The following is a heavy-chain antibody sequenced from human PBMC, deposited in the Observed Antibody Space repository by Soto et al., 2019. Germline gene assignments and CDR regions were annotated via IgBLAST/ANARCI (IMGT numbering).Heavy chain of an antibody. J-gene: IGHJ5*02. CDR3: AKACSGGSCFGR. D-gene: IGHD2-15*01. CDR2: ISYDGSNK. CDR1: GFTFSSYG. Sequence: QVQLVESGGGVVQPGRSLRLSCAASGFTFSSYGMHWVRQAPGKGLEWVAVISYDGSNKYYADSVKGRFTISRDNSKNTLDLQMNSLRAEDTAVYYCAKACSGGSCFGRWGQGTLVTVSS. V-gene: IGHV3-30*18.